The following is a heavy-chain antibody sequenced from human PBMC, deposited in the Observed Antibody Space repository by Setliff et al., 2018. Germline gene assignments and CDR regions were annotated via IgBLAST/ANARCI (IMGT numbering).Heavy chain of an antibody. J-gene: IGHJ4*02. CDR3: ARTGTYRYFDY. CDR1: GDSMNSGVYY. V-gene: IGHV4-39*02. CDR2: IYSGGTT. D-gene: IGHD1-1*01. Sequence: PSETLSLTCKVSGDSMNSGVYYWAWIRQPPGKGLEWIGRIYSGGTTYYNSSLKSRVTISVDTSKNAFSLKLKSVTAADTAVYYCARTGTYRYFDYWGQGTPVTVSS.